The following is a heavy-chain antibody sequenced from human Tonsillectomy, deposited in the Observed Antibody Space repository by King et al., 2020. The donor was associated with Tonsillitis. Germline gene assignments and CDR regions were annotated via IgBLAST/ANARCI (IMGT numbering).Heavy chain of an antibody. D-gene: IGHD2-21*01. J-gene: IGHJ4*02. CDR1: GFTFSSYA. V-gene: IGHV3-23*04. CDR2: ISGSGGTT. Sequence: VQLVESGGGLVQPGGSLRLSCAASGFTFSSYAMSWVRQAPGKGLEWVSAISGSGGTTYCADSVKGRFTISRDNPKNTLYLQMSSLTAEDTALYYCAKDSLAGVSITIPEYWGQGTLVTVSS. CDR3: AKDSLAGVSITIPEY.